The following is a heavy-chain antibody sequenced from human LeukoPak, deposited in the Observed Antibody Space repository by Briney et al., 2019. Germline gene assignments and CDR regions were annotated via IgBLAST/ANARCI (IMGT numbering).Heavy chain of an antibody. CDR1: GYTFTGYY. Sequence: ASVKVSCKASGYTFTGYYMHWVRQAPGQGLEWMGWINPNSGGTNYAQKFQGRVTMTRDTSISTAYMELRSLRSDDTAVYYCARGSRYSSGWTYFDYWGQGTLVTVSS. J-gene: IGHJ4*02. CDR2: INPNSGGT. D-gene: IGHD6-19*01. CDR3: ARGSRYSSGWTYFDY. V-gene: IGHV1-2*02.